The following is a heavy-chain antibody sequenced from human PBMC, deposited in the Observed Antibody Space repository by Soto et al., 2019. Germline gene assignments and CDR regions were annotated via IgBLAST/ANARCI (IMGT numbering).Heavy chain of an antibody. CDR3: AGGSGWLSDS. V-gene: IGHV3-7*05. J-gene: IGHJ4*02. CDR1: GFTFSRYW. Sequence: EVQLVESGGGLVQTGGSLRLSCAASGFTFSRYWMKWVRQAPGKGLEWVANIKQDGSATYYVDSVKGRFTISRDNAKNSLFLQMSSLRAEDTAVYYCAGGSGWLSDSWGQGTLVTVSS. D-gene: IGHD6-19*01. CDR2: IKQDGSAT.